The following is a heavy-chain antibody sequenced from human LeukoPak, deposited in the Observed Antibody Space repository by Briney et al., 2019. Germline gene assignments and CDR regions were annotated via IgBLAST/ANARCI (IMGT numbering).Heavy chain of an antibody. CDR2: ISSHSIYI. CDR3: ARGPVSSSGFFGY. D-gene: IGHD6-19*01. CDR1: GFTFRTYS. Sequence: PGGSLRLSCAASGFTFRTYSMNWVRQAPGKGLEWVSTISSHSIYIYYADSVKGRFTISRDNAKKSLYLQMSSLRAEDTAVYYCARGPVSSSGFFGYWGQGTLVTVSS. V-gene: IGHV3-21*01. J-gene: IGHJ4*02.